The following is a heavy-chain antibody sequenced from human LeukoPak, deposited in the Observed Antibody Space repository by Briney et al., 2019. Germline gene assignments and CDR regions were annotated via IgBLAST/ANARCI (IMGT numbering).Heavy chain of an antibody. CDR3: ARESIYDFWSGVPKYYYYMDV. J-gene: IGHJ6*03. CDR1: GGSFSGYY. Sequence: SETLSLTCAVYGGSFSGYYWSWIRQPPGKGLEWIGEINHSGSTNYNPSLKSRVTISVDTSKNQFSLKLSSVTAADTAVYYCARESIYDFWSGVPKYYYYMDVWGKGTTVTASS. D-gene: IGHD3-3*01. V-gene: IGHV4-34*01. CDR2: INHSGST.